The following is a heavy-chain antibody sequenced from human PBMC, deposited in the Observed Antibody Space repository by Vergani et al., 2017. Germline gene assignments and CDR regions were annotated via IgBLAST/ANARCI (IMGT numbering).Heavy chain of an antibody. CDR1: GFTVSSNY. V-gene: IGHV3-66*01. CDR3: ARYDLHIYSSSWPVFDY. J-gene: IGHJ4*02. Sequence: EVQLVESGGGLVQPGGSLRLSCAASGFTVSSNYMSWVRQAPGKGLEWVSVIYSGGSTYYADSVKGRFTISRDNAKNALYLQMNSLRAEDTAVYYCARYDLHIYSSSWPVFDYWGQGTLVTVSS. D-gene: IGHD6-13*01. CDR2: IYSGGST.